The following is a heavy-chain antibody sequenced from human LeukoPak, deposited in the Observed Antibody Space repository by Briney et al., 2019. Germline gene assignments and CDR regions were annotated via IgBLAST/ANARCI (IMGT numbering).Heavy chain of an antibody. Sequence: SETLSLTCTVSGGSISSYYWSWIRQPAGKGLEWIGRIYTSGSTNYNPSLKSRVTMSVDTSKNQFSLKLSSVTAADTAVYYCARDLAVYYYDSSGYKNAFDIWGQGTMVTVSS. J-gene: IGHJ3*02. CDR1: GGSISSYY. D-gene: IGHD3-22*01. CDR2: IYTSGST. V-gene: IGHV4-4*07. CDR3: ARDLAVYYYDSSGYKNAFDI.